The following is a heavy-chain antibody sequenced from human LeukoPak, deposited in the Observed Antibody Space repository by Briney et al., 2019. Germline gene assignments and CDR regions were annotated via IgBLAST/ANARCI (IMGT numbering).Heavy chain of an antibody. J-gene: IGHJ5*02. D-gene: IGHD2-2*01. V-gene: IGHV4-34*01. CDR1: GGSFSGYY. CDR2: INHSGST. Sequence: PSETLSLTCAVYGGSFSGYYWSWIRQPPGKGLEWIGEINHSGSTNYNPSLKSRVTISVDTSKNQFSLKPSSVTAADTAVYYCARDWEYQLLSDWFDPWGQETLVTVSS. CDR3: ARDWEYQLLSDWFDP.